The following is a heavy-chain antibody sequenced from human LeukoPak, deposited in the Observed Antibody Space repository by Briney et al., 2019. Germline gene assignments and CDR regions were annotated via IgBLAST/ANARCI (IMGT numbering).Heavy chain of an antibody. CDR3: AREGVSGATVNHYDY. Sequence: PGGSLRLSCAASGFTFSSYGMHWVRQAPGKGLEWVSYISSSGSTIYYADSVKGRFTISRDNAKNSLYLQMNSLRAEDTGVYYCAREGVSGATVNHYDYWGQGSLVTVSS. CDR2: ISSSGSTI. V-gene: IGHV3-48*04. D-gene: IGHD1-26*01. CDR1: GFTFSSYG. J-gene: IGHJ4*02.